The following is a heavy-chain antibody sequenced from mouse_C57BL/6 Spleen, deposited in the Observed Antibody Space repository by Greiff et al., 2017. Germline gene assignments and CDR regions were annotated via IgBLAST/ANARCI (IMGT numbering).Heavy chain of an antibody. D-gene: IGHD2-4*01. J-gene: IGHJ4*01. CDR1: GYTFTSYW. Sequence: QVQLQQPGAELVRPGSSVKLSCKASGYTFTSYWMHWVKQRPIQGLEWIGNIDPSDSETHYNQKFKDKATLTVDKSSSTAYMQLSSLTSEDSAVYYCARGYDYDVYYYAMDYWGQGTSVTVSS. CDR2: IDPSDSET. V-gene: IGHV1-52*01. CDR3: ARGYDYDVYYYAMDY.